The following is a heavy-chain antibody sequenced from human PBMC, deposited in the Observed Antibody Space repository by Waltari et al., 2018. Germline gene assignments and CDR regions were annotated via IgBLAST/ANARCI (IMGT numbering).Heavy chain of an antibody. J-gene: IGHJ3*02. V-gene: IGHV3-7*01. CDR2: IMTYGREE. CDR1: GFTLRTYW. Sequence: EVQLVESGGGLVQPGGSLRLSCAASGFTLRTYWMSWVRQAPGKGLGWVGNIMTYGREEYYVDSVRCRFTISRDNAKNSLYLQMNSLRPEDTAVYYCVRDQWFAFDIWGQGTMVTVSS. D-gene: IGHD3-22*01. CDR3: VRDQWFAFDI.